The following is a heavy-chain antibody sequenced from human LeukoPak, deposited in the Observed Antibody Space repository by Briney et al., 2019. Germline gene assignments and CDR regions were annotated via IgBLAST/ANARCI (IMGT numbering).Heavy chain of an antibody. CDR3: ARDIAAVIDY. D-gene: IGHD6-13*01. J-gene: IGHJ4*02. Sequence: PGRSLRLSCAASGFTFSSYAMHWVRQAPDKGLEWVAVISYDGSNKYYADSVKGRFTISRDNSKNTLYLQMNSLRAEDTAVYYCARDIAAVIDYWGQGTLVTVSS. CDR1: GFTFSSYA. V-gene: IGHV3-30*04. CDR2: ISYDGSNK.